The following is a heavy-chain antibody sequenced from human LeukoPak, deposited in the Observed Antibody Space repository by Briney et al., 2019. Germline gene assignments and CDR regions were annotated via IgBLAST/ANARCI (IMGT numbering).Heavy chain of an antibody. D-gene: IGHD6-19*01. J-gene: IGHJ4*02. CDR2: IRYDGRHT. Sequence: GGSLRLSCGASGFTFSSYDMHWVRRAPGKGLEWVAGIRYDGRHTYHADSVKGRFTISRDNSKNTLYLQMNSLRAEDTAVYYCAKDFGIAVAGTDYWGQGTLVTVSS. V-gene: IGHV3-30*18. CDR3: AKDFGIAVAGTDY. CDR1: GFTFSSYD.